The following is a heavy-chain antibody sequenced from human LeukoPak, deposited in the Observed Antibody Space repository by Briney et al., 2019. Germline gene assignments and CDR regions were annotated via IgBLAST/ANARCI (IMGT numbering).Heavy chain of an antibody. CDR2: INGDGSTT. V-gene: IGHV3-74*01. Sequence: GGSLRLSCAASGFTFSRFWMHWVRQAPGKELVWVSRINGDGSTTNYADSVRGRFTISRDNAKNTLYLQMNSLRADDSAVYFCASLVGGYYPPVEAFDVWGQGTMVTVSS. J-gene: IGHJ3*01. CDR1: GFTFSRFW. D-gene: IGHD3-3*01. CDR3: ASLVGGYYPPVEAFDV.